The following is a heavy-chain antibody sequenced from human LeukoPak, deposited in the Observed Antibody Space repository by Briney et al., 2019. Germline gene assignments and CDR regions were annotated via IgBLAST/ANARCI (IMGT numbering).Heavy chain of an antibody. CDR1: GGSISSGGYS. CDR2: INHSGST. J-gene: IGHJ4*02. D-gene: IGHD6-13*01. V-gene: IGHV4-30-2*01. CDR3: ARANPQQQLAFDY. Sequence: SQTLSLTCTVSGGSISSGGYSWSWIRQPPGKGLEWIGEINHSGSTNYNPSLKSRVTISVDTSKNQFSLKLSSVTAADTAVYYCARANPQQQLAFDYWGQGTLVTVSS.